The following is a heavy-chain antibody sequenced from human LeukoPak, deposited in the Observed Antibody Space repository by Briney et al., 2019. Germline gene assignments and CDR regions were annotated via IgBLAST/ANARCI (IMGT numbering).Heavy chain of an antibody. D-gene: IGHD1-20*01. CDR1: GFTFSDHF. J-gene: IGHJ3*01. V-gene: IGHV3-72*01. Sequence: GGSLRLSCAASGFTFSDHFMDWVRQAPAKGLEWVGRIRKKPNSYTTEYAASVKGRFTFSRDDSKNSLYLQMNSLETEDAAVYYCARVSAITGATDALDFWGQGTMVTVSS. CDR2: IRKKPNSYTT. CDR3: ARVSAITGATDALDF.